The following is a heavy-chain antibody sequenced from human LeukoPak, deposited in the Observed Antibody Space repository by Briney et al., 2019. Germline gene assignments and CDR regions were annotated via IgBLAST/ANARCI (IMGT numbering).Heavy chain of an antibody. CDR1: GFTFSSYS. J-gene: IGHJ3*02. Sequence: GGSLRLSCAASGFTFSSYSVNWVRQAQGKGLEWISYISSSSTTIYYADSVKGRFTISRDNAKNSLYLQMHSLRAEDTAVYYCAREGPAEGAFDIWGQGTMVTVSS. CDR2: ISSSSTTI. V-gene: IGHV3-48*01. CDR3: AREGPAEGAFDI.